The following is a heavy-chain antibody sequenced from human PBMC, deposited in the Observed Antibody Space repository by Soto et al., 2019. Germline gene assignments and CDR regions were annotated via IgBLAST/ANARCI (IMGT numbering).Heavy chain of an antibody. CDR2: IIPILGIA. J-gene: IGHJ6*02. V-gene: IGHV1-69*02. CDR1: GGTFSSYT. Sequence: QVQLVQSGAEVKKPGSSVKVSCKASGGTFSSYTISWVRQAPGQGLEWMGRIIPILGIANYAQKFQGRVTNTADKXXSXAXXELSSLRSEDTAVYYCARGVYYGSGSYFHYYGMDVWGQGTTVTVSS. D-gene: IGHD3-10*01. CDR3: ARGVYYGSGSYFHYYGMDV.